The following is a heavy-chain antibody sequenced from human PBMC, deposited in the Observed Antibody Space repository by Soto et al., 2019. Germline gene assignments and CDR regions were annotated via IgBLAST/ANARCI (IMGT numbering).Heavy chain of an antibody. V-gene: IGHV3-30-3*01. CDR1: GFTFSSYA. D-gene: IGHD6-6*01. J-gene: IGHJ4*02. CDR2: ISYDGSNK. Sequence: GGSLRLSCAASGFTFSSYAMHWVRQAPGKGLEWVAVISYDGSNKYYADSVKGRFTISRDNSKNTLYLQMNSLRAEDTAVYYCARDLYEYSSSSGCDYWGQGTLVTVSS. CDR3: ARDLYEYSSSSGCDY.